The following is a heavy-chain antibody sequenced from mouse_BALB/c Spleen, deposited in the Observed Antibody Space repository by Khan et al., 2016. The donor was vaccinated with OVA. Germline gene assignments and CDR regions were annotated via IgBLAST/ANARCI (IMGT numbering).Heavy chain of an antibody. D-gene: IGHD1-2*01. Sequence: QVQLQQSGAELARPGASVKLSCKASGYTFTDYYINWVKQRTGQGLEWIGEISPGSGDTYYNENFKGKATLTADKSSTTVYMQLSSLTSEASAVYFCARRNYFGYMFAYWGQGTLVTVSA. CDR2: ISPGSGDT. J-gene: IGHJ3*01. V-gene: IGHV1-77*01. CDR1: GYTFTDYY. CDR3: ARRNYFGYMFAY.